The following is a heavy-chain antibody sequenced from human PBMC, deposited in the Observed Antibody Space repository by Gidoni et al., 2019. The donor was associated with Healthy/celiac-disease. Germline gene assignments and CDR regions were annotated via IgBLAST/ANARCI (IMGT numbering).Heavy chain of an antibody. CDR1: GGSFSGYY. V-gene: IGHV4-34*01. D-gene: IGHD2-2*01. CDR3: ARELGPARANWFDP. Sequence: QVQLQQWGAGLLKPSETLSLTCAVYGGSFSGYYWSWIRQPPGKGLEWIGEINHSGSTNYNPSLKSRVTISVDTSKTQFSLKLSSVTAADTAVYYCARELGPARANWFDPWGQGTLVTVSS. J-gene: IGHJ5*02. CDR2: INHSGST.